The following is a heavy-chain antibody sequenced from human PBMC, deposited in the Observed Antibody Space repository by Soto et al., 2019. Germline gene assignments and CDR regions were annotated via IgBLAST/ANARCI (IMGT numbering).Heavy chain of an antibody. CDR2: IRSQAYGGTT. CDR1: GFTFGDYG. J-gene: IGHJ4*02. CDR3: TRTPLLRFLEWLLFSYFDY. D-gene: IGHD3-3*01. Sequence: GGSLRLSCTASGFTFGDYGMSWVRQAPGKGLEWVGFIRSQAYGGTTEYAASVKGRFIISRDDSKSIAYLQMNSLKTEDTAVYYCTRTPLLRFLEWLLFSYFDYWGLGTLVTVSS. V-gene: IGHV3-49*04.